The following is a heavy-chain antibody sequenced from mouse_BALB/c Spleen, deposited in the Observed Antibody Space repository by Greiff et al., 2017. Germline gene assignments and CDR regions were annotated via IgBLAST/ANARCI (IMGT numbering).Heavy chain of an antibody. J-gene: IGHJ4*01. V-gene: IGHV1S34*01. D-gene: IGHD2-10*01. CDR2: ISCYNGAT. CDR3: ARMKGPTDYAMDY. Sequence: LVKTGASVKISCKASGYSFTGYYMHWVKQSHGKSLEWIGYISCYNGATSYNQKFKGKATFTVDTSSSTAYMQFNSLTSEDSAVYYCARMKGPTDYAMDYWGQGTSVTVSS. CDR1: GYSFTGYY.